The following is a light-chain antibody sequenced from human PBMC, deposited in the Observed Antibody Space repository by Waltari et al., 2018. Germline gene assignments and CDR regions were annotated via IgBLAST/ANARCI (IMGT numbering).Light chain of an antibody. Sequence: QSVLTQPPSASGNPGQRVTISCSGSSSNIGSHSITWYQQLPGTAPKLLIYSNNQRPSGVPDRFSGSKSGTSASLAISGLQSEDEADYHCAAWDDSLNGVIFGGGTKLTVL. CDR1: SSNIGSHS. CDR3: AAWDDSLNGVI. V-gene: IGLV1-44*01. CDR2: SNN. J-gene: IGLJ2*01.